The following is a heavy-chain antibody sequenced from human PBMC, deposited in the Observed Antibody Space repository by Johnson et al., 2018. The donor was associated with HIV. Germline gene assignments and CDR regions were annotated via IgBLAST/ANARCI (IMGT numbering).Heavy chain of an antibody. J-gene: IGHJ3*02. V-gene: IGHV3-73*02. D-gene: IGHD2-8*01. Sequence: EVQLVESGGGLVLPGGSLKLACAASGFTFSGSAMHWVRQASGRGLEWVGLIRIKGNTYATVYAASVKGRFTISRDDSQNTAYLQMNSLGVEDTALYYCARTKGAYDAFDIWGQGTMVTVSS. CDR1: GFTFSGSA. CDR2: IRIKGNTYAT. CDR3: ARTKGAYDAFDI.